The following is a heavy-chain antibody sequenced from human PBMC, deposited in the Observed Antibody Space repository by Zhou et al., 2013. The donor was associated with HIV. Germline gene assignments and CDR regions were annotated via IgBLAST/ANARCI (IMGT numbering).Heavy chain of an antibody. CDR3: AIPH. Sequence: VQLVESGGRLGSSRGGPVRLSCEASGFTLSRYAMNWVRQAPGKGLEWVSGISGSAGNTYYADSVKGRFIISKDKSKNTLYLQMNSLRVDDTAVYYCAIPHWGNGTTVIVSS. CDR2: ISGSAGNT. V-gene: IGHV3-23*04. CDR1: GFTLSRYA. J-gene: IGHJ6*04.